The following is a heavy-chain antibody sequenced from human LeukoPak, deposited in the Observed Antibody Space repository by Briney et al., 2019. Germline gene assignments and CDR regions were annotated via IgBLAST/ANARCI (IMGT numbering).Heavy chain of an antibody. CDR2: IKHDGSEK. V-gene: IGHV3-7*01. CDR1: GGSVSSGSYY. D-gene: IGHD3-3*01. CDR3: ATDRGWRTSGYYLYYFEY. Sequence: PSETLSLTRTVSGGSVSSGSYYWSWVRQAPGKGLEWVASIKHDGSEKYYVDSVRGRFTISRDNTMNSLYLQMSSLRAEDTAVYYCATDRGWRTSGYYLYYFEYWGQGTLVTFSS. J-gene: IGHJ4*02.